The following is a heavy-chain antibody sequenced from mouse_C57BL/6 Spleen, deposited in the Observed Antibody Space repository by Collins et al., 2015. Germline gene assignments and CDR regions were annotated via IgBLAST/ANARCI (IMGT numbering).Heavy chain of an antibody. J-gene: IGHJ1*01. CDR3: AKYDYWYFDV. V-gene: IGHV2-3*01. CDR2: IWGDGST. CDR1: LTSYG. D-gene: IGHD2-12*01. Sequence: LTSYGVSWVRQPPGKGLEWLGVIWGDGSTNYHSALISRLSISKDNSKSQVFLKLNSVQTDDTATYYCAKYDYWYFDVWGAGTTVTVSS.